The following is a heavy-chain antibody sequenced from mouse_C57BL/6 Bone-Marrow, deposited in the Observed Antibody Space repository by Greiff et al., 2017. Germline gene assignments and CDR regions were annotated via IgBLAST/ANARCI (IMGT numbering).Heavy chain of an antibody. CDR2: ISSGGDYI. Sequence: EVKLEESGEGLVKPGGSLKLSCAASGFTFSSYAMSWVRQTPEKRLEWVAYISSGGDYIYYADTVKGRFTISRDNARNTLYLQMSSLKSEDTARYYCTRRDYGSSFYWYFDVWGTGTTVTVSS. CDR1: GFTFSSYA. J-gene: IGHJ1*03. V-gene: IGHV5S21*01. D-gene: IGHD1-1*01. CDR3: TRRDYGSSFYWYFDV.